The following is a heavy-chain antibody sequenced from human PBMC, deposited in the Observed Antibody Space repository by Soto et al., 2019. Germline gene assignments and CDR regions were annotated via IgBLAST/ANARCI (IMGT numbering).Heavy chain of an antibody. CDR2: TTSGGGST. D-gene: IGHD6-13*01. V-gene: IGHV3-23*01. Sequence: GGSLRLSCAASGFTFSNYAMSWVRQAPGKGLEWVSATTSGGGSTYYADSVKGRFTFSRDNSKNTLYLQMNSLRAEDTAVYYCAKASGLAASGAFDYWGQGTLVTVSS. J-gene: IGHJ4*02. CDR3: AKASGLAASGAFDY. CDR1: GFTFSNYA.